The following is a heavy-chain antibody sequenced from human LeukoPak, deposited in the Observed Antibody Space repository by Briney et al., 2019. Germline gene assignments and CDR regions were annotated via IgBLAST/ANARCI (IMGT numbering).Heavy chain of an antibody. V-gene: IGHV3-7*05. Sequence: PGGSLRLSCAVSGFTFGSYWISWVRQAPGKGPEWVANIKQDGSEKYYVDSVKGRFTISRDNAKNSLYLQMNSLRAEDTAVYYCARDYDYVWGSYRHWYFDLWGRGTLVTVSS. J-gene: IGHJ2*01. CDR2: IKQDGSEK. CDR3: ARDYDYVWGSYRHWYFDL. D-gene: IGHD3-16*02. CDR1: GFTFGSYW.